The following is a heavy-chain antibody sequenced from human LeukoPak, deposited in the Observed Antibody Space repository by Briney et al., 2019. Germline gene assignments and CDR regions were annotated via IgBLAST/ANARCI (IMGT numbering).Heavy chain of an antibody. Sequence: GESPKISCKGSGDRFNNYWIAWVRQMPGKGLEWMGIIYPGDSDTRYSPSFQGQVTMSADKSISTAYLQWSSLKASDTAMYYCGRSGYSGFGIDYWGQGTLVTVSS. CDR2: IYPGDSDT. CDR1: GDRFNNYW. D-gene: IGHD5-12*01. CDR3: GRSGYSGFGIDY. J-gene: IGHJ4*02. V-gene: IGHV5-51*01.